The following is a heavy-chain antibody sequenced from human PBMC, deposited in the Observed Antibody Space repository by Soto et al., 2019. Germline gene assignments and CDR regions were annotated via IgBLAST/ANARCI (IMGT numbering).Heavy chain of an antibody. V-gene: IGHV1-46*02. CDR3: ARGTDGSDVPPWDY. Sequence: QVQLVQSGAAVKKPGASVRLSCKASGYTFNRFYLHWVRQAPGQGLEWIGIINTRGGTTAYAQNFRCSLTLASDTSTSTLYLEMRGLRSEDTSVYYCARGTDGSDVPPWDYWGQGTRVTVSS. CDR1: GYTFNRFY. J-gene: IGHJ4*02. CDR2: INTRGGTT. D-gene: IGHD6-19*01.